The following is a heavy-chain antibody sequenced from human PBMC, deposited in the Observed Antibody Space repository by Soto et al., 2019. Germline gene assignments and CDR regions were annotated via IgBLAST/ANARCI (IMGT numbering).Heavy chain of an antibody. CDR1: GYTDNTYG. J-gene: IGHJ2*01. V-gene: IGHV1-18*01. Sequence: QVQLVQSGTEVKKPGASVKVSCKASGYTDNTYGITWVRQAPGQGLEWVGWISAYNGNTNYAQKFQGRVTMTADTSTSTGYMELRSLTSDDTAVYYCATVNPYYYFDLWGRGTLVTVSS. D-gene: IGHD4-17*01. CDR3: ATVNPYYYFDL. CDR2: ISAYNGNT.